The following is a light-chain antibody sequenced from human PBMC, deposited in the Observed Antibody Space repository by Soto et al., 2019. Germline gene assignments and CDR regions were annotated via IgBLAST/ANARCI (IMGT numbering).Light chain of an antibody. CDR2: DVS. CDR1: SSDVGGYNY. J-gene: IGLJ3*02. Sequence: QSVLTQPASVSGSPGQSITISCTGTSSDVGGYNYVSWYQQHPGKAPKLMIYDVSNRPSGVSNRFSGSKSGNTASLTISGLRAEDEADYYCSLYTSSSTWVFGGGTKVTVL. CDR3: SLYTSSSTWV. V-gene: IGLV2-14*01.